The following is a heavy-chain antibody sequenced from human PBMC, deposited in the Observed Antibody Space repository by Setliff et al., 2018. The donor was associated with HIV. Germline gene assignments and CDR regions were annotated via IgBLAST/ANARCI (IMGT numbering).Heavy chain of an antibody. Sequence: SETLSLTCTVFRHSIPNTYYYWGWIRQSPGKGLEWIGSFYYNGATHRNPSLKSRVSISVESAENRFSLELTSVTAADTAVYYCAKGDFTAMVMYLDFWGPGIQVTVSS. CDR1: RHSIPNTYYY. CDR3: AKGDFTAMVMYLDF. CDR2: FYYNGAT. J-gene: IGHJ4*02. V-gene: IGHV4-39*01. D-gene: IGHD2-21*02.